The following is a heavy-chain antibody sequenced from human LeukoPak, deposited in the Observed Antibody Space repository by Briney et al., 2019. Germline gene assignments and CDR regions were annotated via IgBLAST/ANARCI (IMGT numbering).Heavy chain of an antibody. CDR2: GSSSSRST. J-gene: IGHJ3*02. V-gene: IGHV3-48*03. Sequence: AGSLTLSCAVSGVTFSSSELNWVRQAPAKGQEWVSYGSSSSRSTYYADSAKDRRTITRDNAKNSLYLQMNSLRADDTAVYYCARGAGDGFDIWGQGTMVAVSS. CDR1: GVTFSSSE. D-gene: IGHD3-16*01. CDR3: ARGAGDGFDI.